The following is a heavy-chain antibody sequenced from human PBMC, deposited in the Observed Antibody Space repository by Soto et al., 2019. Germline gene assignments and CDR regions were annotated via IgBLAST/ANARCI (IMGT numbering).Heavy chain of an antibody. CDR1: GYSFTSYW. V-gene: IGHV5-10-1*01. J-gene: IGHJ6*02. CDR2: IDPSDSYT. D-gene: IGHD3-3*01. CDR3: ASTPRYVLRFLEWLPGGYYYGMDV. Sequence: PGESLKISCKGSGYSFTSYWISWVRQMPGKGLEWMGRIDPSDSYTNYSPSFQGHVTISADKSISTAYLQWSSLKASDTAMYYCASTPRYVLRFLEWLPGGYYYGMDVWGQGTTVTVSS.